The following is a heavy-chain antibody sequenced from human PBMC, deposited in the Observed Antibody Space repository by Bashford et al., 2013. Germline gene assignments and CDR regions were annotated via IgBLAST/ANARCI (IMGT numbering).Heavy chain of an antibody. D-gene: IGHD3-10*01. CDR1: GTSVNNGGFY. J-gene: IGHJ6*02. Sequence: TLSLTCSVSGTSVNNGGFYWTWIRQRPGQGLEWIGYVYYSGTTDYNPSLKSRVTISVDTSKNQFSLKLSSLTAADTAVYYCASLTTIRGVTLYYAMDVWGQGPRXPSP. CDR3: ASLTTIRGVTLYYAMDV. CDR2: VYYSGTT. V-gene: IGHV4-31*03.